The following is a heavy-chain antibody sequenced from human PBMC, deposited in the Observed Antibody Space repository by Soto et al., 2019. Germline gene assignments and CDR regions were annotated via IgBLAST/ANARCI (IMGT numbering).Heavy chain of an antibody. J-gene: IGHJ5*02. CDR3: ARQGVAVAGKDWFDP. CDR2: IYYSGST. Sequence: SETLSLTCTVSGGSIISSSYYFVCIREPPGKGLEWIGSIYYSGSTYYNPSLKSRVTISVDTSKNQFSLKLSSVTAADTAVYYCARQGVAVAGKDWFDPWGQGTLVTVSS. CDR1: GGSIISSSYY. D-gene: IGHD6-19*01. V-gene: IGHV4-39*01.